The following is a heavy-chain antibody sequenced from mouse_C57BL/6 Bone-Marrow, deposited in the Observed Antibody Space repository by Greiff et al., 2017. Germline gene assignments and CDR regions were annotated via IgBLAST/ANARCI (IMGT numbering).Heavy chain of an antibody. CDR2: IDPENGDT. V-gene: IGHV14-4*01. J-gene: IGHJ3*01. CDR3: TTSGTRFAY. Sequence: VQLKESGAELVRPGASVKLSCTASGFNIKDDYMHWVKQRPEQGLEWIGWIDPENGDTEYASKFQGKATITADTSSNTAYLQLSSLTSEDTAVYYCTTSGTRFAYWGQGTLVTVSA. D-gene: IGHD4-1*01. CDR1: GFNIKDDY.